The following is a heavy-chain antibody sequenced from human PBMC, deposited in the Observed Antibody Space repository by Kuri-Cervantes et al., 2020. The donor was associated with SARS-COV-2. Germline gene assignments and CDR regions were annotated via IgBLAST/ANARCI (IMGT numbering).Heavy chain of an antibody. V-gene: IGHV3-48*01. Sequence: GGSLRLSCAASGFTFSSYSMNWVRQAPGKGLEWVSYISGSGSTIYYADSVKGRFTISRDNAKNSLYLQMNSLRAEDTAVYYCARDGPLQGPGTAYWGQGTLVTVSS. J-gene: IGHJ4*02. CDR3: ARDGPLQGPGTAY. D-gene: IGHD2-21*02. CDR2: ISGSGSTI. CDR1: GFTFSSYS.